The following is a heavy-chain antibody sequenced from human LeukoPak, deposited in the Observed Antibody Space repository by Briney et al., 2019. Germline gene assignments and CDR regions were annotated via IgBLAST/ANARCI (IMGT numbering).Heavy chain of an antibody. D-gene: IGHD1-7*01. Sequence: SETLSLTCTVSGGSISSGTYYWGWIRRPPGKGLEWIGSIYHSGSTYYNPSLKSRVSISVDTSKNQFSLKLSSVSAADTAVYYCAKGGELLSGFYYWGQGTLVTVSS. CDR1: GGSISSGTYY. CDR3: AKGGELLSGFYY. CDR2: IYHSGST. J-gene: IGHJ4*02. V-gene: IGHV4-39*07.